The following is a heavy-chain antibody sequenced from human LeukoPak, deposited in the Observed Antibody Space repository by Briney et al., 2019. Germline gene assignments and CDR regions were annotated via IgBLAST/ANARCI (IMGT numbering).Heavy chain of an antibody. CDR1: GYTFTSYD. J-gene: IGHJ5*02. Sequence: ASVKVSCKPSGYTFTSYDINWVRQATGQGLEWMGWINPNSGNTGYAQKFQGRVTITRNTSISTAYMELSSLRSEDTAAYYCARVTVVVPPTQIWFDPWGQGTLVTVSS. CDR3: ARVTVVVPPTQIWFDP. CDR2: INPNSGNT. D-gene: IGHD2-2*01. V-gene: IGHV1-8*03.